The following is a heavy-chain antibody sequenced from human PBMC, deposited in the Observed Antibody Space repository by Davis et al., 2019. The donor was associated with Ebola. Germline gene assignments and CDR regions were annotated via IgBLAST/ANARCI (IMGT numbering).Heavy chain of an antibody. V-gene: IGHV3-48*01. CDR2: ISSSSSTI. CDR3: AREITIFGVVIEPYYYYGMDV. D-gene: IGHD3-3*01. CDR1: GFTFSSYS. J-gene: IGHJ6*02. Sequence: GESLKISCAASGFTFSSYSMNWVRQAPGKGLEWVSYISSSSSTIYYADSVKGRFTISRDNSKNTLYLQMNSLRAEDTAVYYCAREITIFGVVIEPYYYYGMDVWGQGTTVTVSS.